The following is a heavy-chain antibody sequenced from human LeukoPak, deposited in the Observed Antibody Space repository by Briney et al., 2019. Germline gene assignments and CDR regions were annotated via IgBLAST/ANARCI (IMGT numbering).Heavy chain of an antibody. J-gene: IGHJ5*02. CDR2: INPNSGGT. V-gene: IGHV1-2*02. Sequence: GASVKVSCKASGYTFTNFDINWVRQAPGQGLEWMGWINPNSGGTNYAQKFQGRVTMTRDTSISTAYMELSRLRSDDTAVYYCATYCSSTSCYHWFDPWGQGTLVTVSS. D-gene: IGHD2-2*01. CDR1: GYTFTNFD. CDR3: ATYCSSTSCYHWFDP.